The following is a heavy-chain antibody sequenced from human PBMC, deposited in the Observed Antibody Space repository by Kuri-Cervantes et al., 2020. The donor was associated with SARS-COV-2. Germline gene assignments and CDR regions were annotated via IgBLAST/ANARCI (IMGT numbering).Heavy chain of an antibody. Sequence: GESLKISCAASGFTFTDHYMDWVRQAPGKGLEWVARITNNPRGYTTDYAASVRGRFTFSRDDSKRSLYLQMNSLKIEDTAVYYCARVTSTALDYWGRGTLVTVSS. D-gene: IGHD2-2*01. V-gene: IGHV3-72*01. J-gene: IGHJ4*02. CDR1: GFTFTDHY. CDR2: ITNNPRGYTT. CDR3: ARVTSTALDY.